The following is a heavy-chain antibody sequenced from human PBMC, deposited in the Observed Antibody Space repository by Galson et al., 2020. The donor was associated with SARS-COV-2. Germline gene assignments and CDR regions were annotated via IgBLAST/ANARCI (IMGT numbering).Heavy chain of an antibody. Sequence: KIGESLKISCKGSGFTFNSYWITWVRQMPGKGLEWMGRIDPSDSYTNYSPSFQGHVTISADKSISTAYLQWSSLEASDTAMYYCAMRKGGALMAARLSNYYFYMDGWGRGTTVTVAS. V-gene: IGHV5-10-1*01. CDR3: AMRKGGALMAARLSNYYFYMDG. CDR2: IDPSDSYT. J-gene: IGHJ6*03. CDR1: GFTFNSYW. D-gene: IGHD6-6*01.